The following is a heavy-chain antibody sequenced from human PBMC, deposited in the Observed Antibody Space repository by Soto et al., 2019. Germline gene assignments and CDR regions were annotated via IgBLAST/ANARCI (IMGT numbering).Heavy chain of an antibody. J-gene: IGHJ4*02. CDR1: GFTFSNYW. V-gene: IGHV3-74*01. CDR3: PPDRCHYFAC. CDR2: INSDGSST. Sequence: EVQLVESGGGLVQPGGSLRLSCAASGFTFSNYWMHWVRQAPGKGPVWVSRINSDGSSTSYADSVKGRFTISSDHAKDTLSLPLTRLTAAYTAVFYCPPDRCHYFACWGQRTLLTVSS.